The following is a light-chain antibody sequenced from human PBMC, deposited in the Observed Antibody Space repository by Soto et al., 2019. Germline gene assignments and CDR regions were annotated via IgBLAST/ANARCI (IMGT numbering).Light chain of an antibody. CDR1: QSVSSRF. CDR2: RAS. CDR3: QQYESSRT. J-gene: IGKJ1*01. Sequence: EIVLTQSPGTLSLSPGERATLSCRASQSVSSRFLAWYQQKPGQAPKVLIYRASTRATGIPDRFSGSGSGTDFTLTISRLEPEDFAVYYCQQYESSRTFGQGTKVEMK. V-gene: IGKV3-20*01.